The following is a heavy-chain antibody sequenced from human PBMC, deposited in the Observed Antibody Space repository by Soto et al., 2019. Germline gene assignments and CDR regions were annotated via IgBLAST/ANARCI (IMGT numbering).Heavy chain of an antibody. D-gene: IGHD3-10*01. CDR1: GFTFSSYS. Sequence: PGGSLRLSCAASGFTFSSYSMNWVRQAPGKGLEWVSSISSSSSYIYYADSAKGRFTISRDNAENSLYLQMNSLRAEDTAVYYCARVGRAFDYWGQGTLVTVSS. V-gene: IGHV3-21*01. CDR2: ISSSSSYI. J-gene: IGHJ4*02. CDR3: ARVGRAFDY.